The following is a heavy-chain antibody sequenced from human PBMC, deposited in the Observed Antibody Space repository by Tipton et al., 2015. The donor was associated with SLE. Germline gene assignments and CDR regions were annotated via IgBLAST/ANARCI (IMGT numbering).Heavy chain of an antibody. CDR2: ISYDGSNK. CDR3: ARENTMVVTWGLDY. CDR1: GFTFISYA. D-gene: IGHD4-23*01. Sequence: SLRLSCAASGFTFISYAMHWVRQAPGKGLEWVAVISYDGSNKYYADSVKGRFTISRDNSKNTLYLQMNSLRAEDTAVYYCARENTMVVTWGLDYWGQGTLVTVSS. J-gene: IGHJ4*02. V-gene: IGHV3-30*04.